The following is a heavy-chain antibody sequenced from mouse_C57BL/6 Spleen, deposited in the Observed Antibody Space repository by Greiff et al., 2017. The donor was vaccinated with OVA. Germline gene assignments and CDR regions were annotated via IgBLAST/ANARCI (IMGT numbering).Heavy chain of an antibody. CDR2: ISYDGSN. CDR3: AVVEGYFDV. J-gene: IGHJ1*03. Sequence: DVQLQESGPGLVKPSQSLSLTCSVTGYSITSGYYWNWIRQFPGNKLEWMGYISYDGSNNYNPSLKNRISITRDTSKNQFFLKLNSVTTEDTATYYCAVVEGYFDVWGTGTTVTVSS. CDR1: GYSITSGYY. V-gene: IGHV3-6*01. D-gene: IGHD1-1*01.